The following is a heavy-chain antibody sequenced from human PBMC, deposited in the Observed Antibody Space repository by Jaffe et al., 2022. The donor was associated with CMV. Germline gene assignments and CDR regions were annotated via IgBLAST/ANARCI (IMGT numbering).Heavy chain of an antibody. V-gene: IGHV3-48*03. CDR1: GFIFSSYE. Sequence: EVQLVESGGGLVQPGGSLRLSCVASGFIFSSYEMTWVRQAPGKGLEWISFISSYSHTIYYADSVKGRFTISRDNAKNSLYLQMNSLRAEDTAVYYCARLLGGLDYWGQGTPVTVS. D-gene: IGHD3-16*01. CDR3: ARLLGGLDY. CDR2: ISSYSHTI. J-gene: IGHJ4*02.